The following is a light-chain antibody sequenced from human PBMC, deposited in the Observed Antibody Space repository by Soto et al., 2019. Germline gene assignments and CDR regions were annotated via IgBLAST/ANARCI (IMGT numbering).Light chain of an antibody. CDR2: DAS. V-gene: IGKV1-12*01. CDR1: QGIGTW. CDR3: QQSYMDPIT. Sequence: DIQMTQSPSSASASVGYRVTIACLASQGIGTWLAWYQQKPGKGPNLLIYDASRLQSGVPSRFSGSGGGTDFTLSISSVQPEDFATYFCQQSYMDPITFGQGTRLEI. J-gene: IGKJ5*01.